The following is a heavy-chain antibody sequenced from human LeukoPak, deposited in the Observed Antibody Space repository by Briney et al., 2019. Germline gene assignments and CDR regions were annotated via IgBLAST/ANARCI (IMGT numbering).Heavy chain of an antibody. Sequence: SETLSLTCTVSGGSISTYYWSWIRQPPGKGLEWMGYIDYSGSTNYNPSLNSRVTISVDTSKNQFSLKLNSVTAADTAVYYCARHIGYCTGGSCYLFDNWGQGTLVTVSS. CDR1: GGSISTYY. D-gene: IGHD2-15*01. J-gene: IGHJ4*02. CDR2: IDYSGST. CDR3: ARHIGYCTGGSCYLFDN. V-gene: IGHV4-59*08.